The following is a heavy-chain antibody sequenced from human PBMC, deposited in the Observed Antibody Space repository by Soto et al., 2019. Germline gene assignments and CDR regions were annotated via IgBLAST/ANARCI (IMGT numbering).Heavy chain of an antibody. D-gene: IGHD6-19*01. CDR2: INPNSGGT. J-gene: IGHJ6*02. Sequence: QVQLVQSGAEVKKPGASVKVSCKASGYTFTGYYMHWVRQAPGQGLEWMGWINPNSGGTNYAQKFQGRVTMTRDTSSRTAYMELSRLRSDDTAVYYCARDNIAVATDYYYYGMDVWGQGTTVTVAS. CDR1: GYTFTGYY. V-gene: IGHV1-2*02. CDR3: ARDNIAVATDYYYYGMDV.